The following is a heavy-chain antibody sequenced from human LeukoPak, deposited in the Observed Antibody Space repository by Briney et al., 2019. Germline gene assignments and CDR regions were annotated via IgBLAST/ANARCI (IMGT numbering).Heavy chain of an antibody. J-gene: IGHJ4*02. D-gene: IGHD3-9*01. CDR3: ARVGATGSYDILTGYYRNFDY. CDR2: ISAYNGNT. CDR1: GYTFTSYG. Sequence: ASVKVSCKASGYTFTSYGISWVRQAPGQGLEWMGWISAYNGNTNYAQKLQGRATMTTDTSTSTAYMELRSLRSDDTAVYYCARVGATGSYDILTGYYRNFDYWGQGTLVTVSS. V-gene: IGHV1-18*01.